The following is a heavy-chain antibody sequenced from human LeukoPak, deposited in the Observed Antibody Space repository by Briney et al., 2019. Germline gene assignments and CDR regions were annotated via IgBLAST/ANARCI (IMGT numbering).Heavy chain of an antibody. V-gene: IGHV3-23*01. CDR2: ISGSGGST. CDR1: GFTFSSYA. D-gene: IGHD3-3*01. CDR3: AKERYYDFWSGYSDYGMDV. Sequence: PGGSLRLSCAASGFTFSSYAMSWVRQAPGKGLEWVSAISGSGGSTYYADSVKGRFTISRDNSKNTLYLQMNSLRAEDTAVYYCAKERYYDFWSGYSDYGMDVWGQGTTVTVSS. J-gene: IGHJ6*02.